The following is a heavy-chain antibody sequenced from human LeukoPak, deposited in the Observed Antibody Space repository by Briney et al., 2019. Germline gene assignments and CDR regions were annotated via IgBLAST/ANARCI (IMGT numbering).Heavy chain of an antibody. D-gene: IGHD2-2*01. CDR1: GGSISSGDYY. J-gene: IGHJ4*02. V-gene: IGHV4-30-4*01. Sequence: PSETLSLTCTVSGGSISSGDYYWSWIRQPPGKGLEWIGYIYYSGSTYYNPSLKSRVTISVDTSKNQFSLKLSSVTAADTAVYYCARTQEVPAAPIYYFDYWGQGTLVTVSS. CDR3: ARTQEVPAAPIYYFDY. CDR2: IYYSGST.